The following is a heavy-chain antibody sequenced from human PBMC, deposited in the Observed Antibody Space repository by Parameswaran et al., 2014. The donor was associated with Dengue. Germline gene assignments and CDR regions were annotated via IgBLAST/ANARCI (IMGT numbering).Heavy chain of an antibody. CDR3: ARESSGWYSDY. V-gene: IGHV3-21*01. Sequence: GESLKISCAASGLTFSSYSMNWVRQAPGKGLEWVSSISSSSSYIYYADSVKGRFTISRDNAKNSLYLQMNSLRAEDTAVYYCARESSGWYSDYWGQGTLVTVSS. J-gene: IGHJ4*02. D-gene: IGHD6-19*01. CDR2: ISSSSSYI. CDR1: GLTFSSYS.